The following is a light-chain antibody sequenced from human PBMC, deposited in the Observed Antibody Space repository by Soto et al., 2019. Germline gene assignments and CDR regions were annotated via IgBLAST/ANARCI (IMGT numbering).Light chain of an antibody. J-gene: IGKJ2*01. CDR1: QSVSSNH. CDR2: GAA. V-gene: IGKV3-20*01. Sequence: EIVLTQSPGSLSLSPRERATLSCRASQSVSSNHLAWYQQKPGQAPRLLIYGAARRATGIPDRFSGSRSGTDITLTISRLETEDFAMYYCQQYGSSTYTFGQGTKVEIK. CDR3: QQYGSSTYT.